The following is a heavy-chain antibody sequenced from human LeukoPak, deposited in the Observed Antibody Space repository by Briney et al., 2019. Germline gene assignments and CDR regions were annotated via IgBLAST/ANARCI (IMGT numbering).Heavy chain of an antibody. V-gene: IGHV3-11*01. CDR1: GFTFSDYY. D-gene: IGHD3-3*01. CDR2: ISSSASTI. J-gene: IGHJ4*02. Sequence: GGSLRLSCAASGFTFSDYYMSWIRQAPGKGLEGVSYISSSASTIYYAVSVKGRFTVSRDNAKNYMYLQIKSLRAEDTAVDNWARDIGGVYDFWSGYLSYGSQGTLVTVSS. CDR3: ARDIGGVYDFWSGYLSY.